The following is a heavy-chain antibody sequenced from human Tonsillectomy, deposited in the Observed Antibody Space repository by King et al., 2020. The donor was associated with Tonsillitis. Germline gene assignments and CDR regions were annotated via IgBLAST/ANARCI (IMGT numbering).Heavy chain of an antibody. V-gene: IGHV5-51*03. J-gene: IGHJ4*02. Sequence: VQLVESGAEVKKPGESLKISCKGSGYSFTSYWIGWVRQMPGKGLDWMGIIYPGGSDTISSPSFQGQCTISADKSISTAYLQWSSLKASDTAMNYCARLTYYYDRSGYYYWGQGTLVTVSS. D-gene: IGHD3-22*01. CDR1: GYSFTSYW. CDR2: IYPGGSDT. CDR3: ARLTYYYDRSGYYY.